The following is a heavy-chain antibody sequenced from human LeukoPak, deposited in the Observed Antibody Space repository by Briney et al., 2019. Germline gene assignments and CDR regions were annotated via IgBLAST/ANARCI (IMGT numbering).Heavy chain of an antibody. V-gene: IGHV3-7*01. J-gene: IGHJ6*03. CDR1: GFTFSSYW. Sequence: SGGSLRLSCAASGFTFSSYWMSWVRQAPGKGLEWVANIKEDGSEKYYVDSVKGRFTISRDNAKNSLYLQMNSLRAEDTAVYYCARVDYSNYLLIYYYYYMDVWGKGTTVTVSS. CDR3: ARVDYSNYLLIYYYYYMDV. CDR2: IKEDGSEK. D-gene: IGHD4-11*01.